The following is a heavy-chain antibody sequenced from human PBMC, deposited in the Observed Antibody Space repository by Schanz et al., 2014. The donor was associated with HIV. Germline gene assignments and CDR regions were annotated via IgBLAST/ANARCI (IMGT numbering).Heavy chain of an antibody. J-gene: IGHJ4*02. CDR2: IIPIFGTA. CDR3: ARGRFCSGGSCYHDY. D-gene: IGHD2-15*01. Sequence: QVQLVQSGAAVKKPGSSVKVSCKASGGTFSDYAVNWVRQAPGQGLEWMGGIIPIFGTANYAPKFQGRVTIIVDKLATTAYMELSSLRSEDTAVYYCARGRFCSGGSCYHDYWGQGTLVTVSS. V-gene: IGHV1-69*06. CDR1: GGTFSDYA.